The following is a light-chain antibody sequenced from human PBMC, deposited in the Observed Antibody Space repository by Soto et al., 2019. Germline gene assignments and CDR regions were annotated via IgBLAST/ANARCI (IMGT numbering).Light chain of an antibody. CDR2: DAS. CDR3: QQRNFCLT. J-gene: IGKJ3*01. V-gene: IGKV3-11*01. Sequence: EIVLTQSPATLSLSPGERATLSCRASQSVSSYLAWYQQKPGQAPRLLIYDASNRASGIPARFSGSGSETDFTLTIRSLDPEDFAVYYCQQRNFCLTFGPGTKVDLK. CDR1: QSVSSY.